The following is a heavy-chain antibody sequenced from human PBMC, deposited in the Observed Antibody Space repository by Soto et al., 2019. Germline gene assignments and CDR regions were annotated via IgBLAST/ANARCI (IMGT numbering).Heavy chain of an antibody. CDR3: ARGGFITFGGVIVNPGAFDI. V-gene: IGHV4-30-2*01. D-gene: IGHD3-16*02. Sequence: SETLSLTCTVSGGSISSGGYSWSWIRQQPGKGLEWIGYLYHSGCTYYNPSLKSRVTISVDRSKNQFSLKLSSVTAADTAVYYCARGGFITFGGVIVNPGAFDIWGQGTMVTVSS. CDR1: GGSISSGGYS. J-gene: IGHJ3*02. CDR2: LYHSGCT.